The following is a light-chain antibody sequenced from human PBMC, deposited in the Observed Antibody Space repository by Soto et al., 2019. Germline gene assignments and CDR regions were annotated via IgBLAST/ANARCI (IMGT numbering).Light chain of an antibody. CDR2: DAS. Sequence: DIQMTQSPSTLSASVGDRVTITCRASQSISSWLAWYLQKAGKAPKLLIYDASSLQGGVPSRFSGSGSGTEFTLTVSSLQPDDFATYFCQQYNSYTWTFGQGTKVEIK. J-gene: IGKJ1*01. CDR3: QQYNSYTWT. CDR1: QSISSW. V-gene: IGKV1-5*01.